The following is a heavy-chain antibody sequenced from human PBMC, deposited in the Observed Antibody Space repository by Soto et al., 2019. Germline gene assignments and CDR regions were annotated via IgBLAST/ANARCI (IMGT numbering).Heavy chain of an antibody. CDR1: GRSISSYY. V-gene: IGHV4-59*08. J-gene: IGHJ6*03. CDR3: ARTQESYSSARNYYHYMDV. D-gene: IGHD3-22*01. Sequence: SETLSLTCTVSGRSISSYYWTWIRQPPGKGLEWIGYIYYSWSTNYNPSLKSRVTIAVDTSKNQFSLKLSSVTAADTAVYYCARTQESYSSARNYYHYMDVWGKGTTVTVS. CDR2: IYYSWST.